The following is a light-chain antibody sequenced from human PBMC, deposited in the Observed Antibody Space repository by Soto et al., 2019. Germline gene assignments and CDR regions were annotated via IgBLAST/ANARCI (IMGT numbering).Light chain of an antibody. Sequence: QLVLTQPPSASGTPGQRVTISCSGSSSNIGSNYVYWYQQLPGTAPKLLIYRNNQRPSGVPDRFSGSKSGTSASLAISGLRSEDEADYYCAAWDDSLRWVFGTGTKVTVL. J-gene: IGLJ1*01. V-gene: IGLV1-47*01. CDR3: AAWDDSLRWV. CDR1: SSNIGSNY. CDR2: RNN.